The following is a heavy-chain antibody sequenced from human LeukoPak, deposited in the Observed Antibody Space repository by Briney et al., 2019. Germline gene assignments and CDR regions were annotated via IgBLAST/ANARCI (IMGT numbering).Heavy chain of an antibody. J-gene: IGHJ4*02. CDR3: ARGDSSPVFFDF. CDR2: ITSSGSTS. CDR1: GFTFSEYY. V-gene: IGHV3-11*01. D-gene: IGHD6-13*01. Sequence: GGSLRLSCAASGFTFSEYYMSWIRQAPGKGLEWVAYITSSGSTSYYSDSVRGRFTISKDNTRNSLFLQMNSPRGEDTAVYYCARGDSSPVFFDFWGQGTRVTVSS.